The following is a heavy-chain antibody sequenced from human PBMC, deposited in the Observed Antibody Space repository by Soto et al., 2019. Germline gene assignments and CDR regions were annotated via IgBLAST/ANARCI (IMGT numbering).Heavy chain of an antibody. Sequence: SETLSLTCTVSGGSITSSSHYWGWIRQPPGKGLEWIGSIYYRGDTYYNPSLKSRVTISVDTSKEQFSLKVTSVTATDTAVYYCARHKDTSSRYLLPDYWGQGALVTVSS. CDR2: IYYRGDT. V-gene: IGHV4-39*01. CDR3: ARHKDTSSRYLLPDY. CDR1: GGSITSSSHY. J-gene: IGHJ4*02. D-gene: IGHD6-13*01.